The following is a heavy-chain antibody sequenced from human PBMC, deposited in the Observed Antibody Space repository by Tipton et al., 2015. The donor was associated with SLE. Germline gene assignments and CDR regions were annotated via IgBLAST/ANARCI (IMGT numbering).Heavy chain of an antibody. CDR1: GGSISGYY. CDR2: IYSSGST. CDR3: ARENVAADGALDV. J-gene: IGHJ3*01. V-gene: IGHV4-4*07. D-gene: IGHD6-13*01. Sequence: TLSLTCTVSGGSISGYYWSWIRQPAGKGLEWIGRIYSSGSTIYNPSLKSRLTMSVDTSKNQFSLTVNSVTAADTAVYYCARENVAADGALDVWGQGTMVTVSS.